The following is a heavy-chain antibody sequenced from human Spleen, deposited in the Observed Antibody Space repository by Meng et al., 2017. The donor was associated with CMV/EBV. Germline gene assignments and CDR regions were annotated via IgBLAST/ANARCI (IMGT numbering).Heavy chain of an antibody. Sequence: GGSLRLSCAASGFTFEDFPMHWVRQTPGKGLEWVSGISWNGGSIVYADSVKGRFTISRDNAKKSLYLQMNSLRAEDTAVYYCARDTHQLLSVASYYYGMDVWGQGTTVTVS. V-gene: IGHV3-9*01. CDR1: GFTFEDFP. D-gene: IGHD2-2*01. CDR2: ISWNGGSI. CDR3: ARDTHQLLSVASYYYGMDV. J-gene: IGHJ6*02.